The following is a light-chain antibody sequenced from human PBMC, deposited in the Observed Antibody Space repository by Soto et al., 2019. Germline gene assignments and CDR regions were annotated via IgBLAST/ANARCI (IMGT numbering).Light chain of an antibody. CDR3: QQDNSYPRT. CDR1: QSISSW. J-gene: IGKJ1*01. CDR2: DVS. V-gene: IGKV1-5*01. Sequence: DIQMTQSPSTLSASVGDRVTITCRASQSISSWLAWYQQKPGKAPKLLIYDVSSLESGIPSRFSGSGSGTEFTLTISSLQPDDFATYYCQQDNSYPRTFGQGTKVEIK.